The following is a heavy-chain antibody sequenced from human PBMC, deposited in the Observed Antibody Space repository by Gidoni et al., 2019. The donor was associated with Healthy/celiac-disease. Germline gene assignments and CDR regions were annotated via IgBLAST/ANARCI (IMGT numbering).Heavy chain of an antibody. J-gene: IGHJ3*02. CDR1: GFTFSSYG. D-gene: IGHD2-15*01. CDR2: ISYDGSNK. V-gene: IGHV3-30*18. CDR3: AKEIPHLPNIVSHAFDI. Sequence: QVQLVESGGGVVQPGRSLSLSCAASGFTFSSYGMHWVRQAPGKGLEWVAVISYDGSNKYYADSVKGRFTISRDNSKNTLYLQMNSLRAEDTAVYYCAKEIPHLPNIVSHAFDIWGQGTMVTVSS.